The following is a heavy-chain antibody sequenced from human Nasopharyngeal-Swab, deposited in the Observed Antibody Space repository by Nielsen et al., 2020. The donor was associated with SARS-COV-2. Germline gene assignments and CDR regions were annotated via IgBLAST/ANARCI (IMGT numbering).Heavy chain of an antibody. CDR1: GFTFDDYA. Sequence: GGSLRLSCAASGFTFDDYAMHWVRQVPGKGLKWVSRISWNSGNIIYADSVRGRFTISRDNTKKILLLEMNSLRPEDTAFYYCAKDACGTNCNFEFWGQGTLVTVSS. V-gene: IGHV3-9*01. D-gene: IGHD1-1*01. CDR3: AKDACGTNCNFEF. J-gene: IGHJ4*02. CDR2: ISWNSGNI.